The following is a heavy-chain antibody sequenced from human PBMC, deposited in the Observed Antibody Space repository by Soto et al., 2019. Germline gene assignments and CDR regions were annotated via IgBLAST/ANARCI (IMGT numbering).Heavy chain of an antibody. CDR3: ARDEATRDYYYYMDV. CDR1: GFTFSSYG. J-gene: IGHJ6*03. V-gene: IGHV3-33*01. D-gene: IGHD1-26*01. Sequence: GGSLRLSCAASGFTFSSYGMHWVRQAPGKGLEWVAVIWYDGSNKYYADSVKGRFTISRDNSKNTLYLQMNSLRAEDTAVYYCARDEATRDYYYYMDVWGKGTTVTVSS. CDR2: IWYDGSNK.